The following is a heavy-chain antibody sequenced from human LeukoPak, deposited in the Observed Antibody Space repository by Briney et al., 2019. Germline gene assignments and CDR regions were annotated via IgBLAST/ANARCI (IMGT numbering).Heavy chain of an antibody. CDR1: GYRFSSYW. D-gene: IGHD1-26*01. V-gene: IGHV5-51*01. CDR3: ANLLSGSPPQSLDY. J-gene: IGHJ4*02. CDR2: IYPGDSDT. Sequence: GESLKISCKGSGYRFSSYWIAWVRQMPGKGLEWVGAIYPGDSDTRYGPSFQGQVFISVDNSISTAYLHWNSLKASDTAMYYCANLLSGSPPQSLDYWGQGTLVTVAS.